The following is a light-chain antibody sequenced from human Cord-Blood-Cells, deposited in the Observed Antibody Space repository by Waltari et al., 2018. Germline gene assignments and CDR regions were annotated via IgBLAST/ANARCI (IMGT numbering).Light chain of an antibody. CDR2: GFS. Sequence: QSALTQPASVSGSPGQSITISCTRPSSAVGGHTYVSWYQQHPGKAPNLMIYGFSNRPPGVSNRFSGSKSGNTASLTISGLQAEDEADYYCSSYTSSSTLVFGGGTKLTVL. J-gene: IGLJ2*01. CDR1: SSAVGGHTY. V-gene: IGLV2-14*01. CDR3: SSYTSSSTLV.